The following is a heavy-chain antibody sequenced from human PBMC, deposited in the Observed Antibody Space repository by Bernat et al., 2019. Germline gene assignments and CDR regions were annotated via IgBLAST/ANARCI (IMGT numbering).Heavy chain of an antibody. Sequence: QVYLVQSGADVKKPGASVKVSCEASGYTFSTYKITWVRQAPGQGLEWMGWISPYNGNANYAQNFHGRVTMTTDTSTSTAYMELTSLRSDDTAIYYCARGYRNFDYWGQGTLVSVSS. D-gene: IGHD4-11*01. CDR3: ARGYRNFDY. J-gene: IGHJ4*02. CDR1: GYTFSTYK. CDR2: ISPYNGNA. V-gene: IGHV1-18*01.